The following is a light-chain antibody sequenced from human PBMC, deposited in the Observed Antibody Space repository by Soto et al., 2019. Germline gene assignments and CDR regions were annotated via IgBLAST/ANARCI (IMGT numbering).Light chain of an antibody. V-gene: IGKV3-20*01. CDR2: GAS. CDR1: QGVSRY. Sequence: EIVMTQSPGTLSVSPGERATLSCRAGQGVSRYLAWYQQKPGQAPRLLIYGASSRATGIPDRFSGSGSGTDFTLTISRLEPEDFAVYYCQQYGSSPGVTFGQGTRLEIK. CDR3: QQYGSSPGVT. J-gene: IGKJ5*01.